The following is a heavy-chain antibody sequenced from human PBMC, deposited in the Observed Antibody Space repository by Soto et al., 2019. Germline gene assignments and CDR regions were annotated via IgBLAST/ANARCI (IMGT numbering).Heavy chain of an antibody. V-gene: IGHV3-23*01. CDR1: GFTFSSYA. CDR2: ISGSGGST. J-gene: IGHJ4*02. D-gene: IGHD3-22*01. Sequence: PGGSLILSCAASGFTFSSYAMSWVRQAPGKGLEWVSAISGSGGSTYYADSVKGRFTISRDNSKNTLYLQMNSLRAEDTAVYYCAKGDYYDSSGPDYWGQGTLVTVSS. CDR3: AKGDYYDSSGPDY.